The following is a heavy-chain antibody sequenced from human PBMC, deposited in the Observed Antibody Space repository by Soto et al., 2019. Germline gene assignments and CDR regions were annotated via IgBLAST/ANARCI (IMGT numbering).Heavy chain of an antibody. CDR2: IYYSGST. Sequence: QPPGKGLEWIGYIYYSGSTNYNPSLKSRVTISVDTSKNQFSLKLSSVTAADTAVYYSVRGYHFWYLDSGGLGTLATVSA. V-gene: IGHV4-59*08. D-gene: IGHD3-22*01. CDR3: VRGYHFWYLDS. J-gene: IGHJ4*02.